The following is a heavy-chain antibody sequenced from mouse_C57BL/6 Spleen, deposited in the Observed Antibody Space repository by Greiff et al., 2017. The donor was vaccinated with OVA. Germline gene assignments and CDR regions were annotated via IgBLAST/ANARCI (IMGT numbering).Heavy chain of an antibody. J-gene: IGHJ2*01. D-gene: IGHD3-2*02. CDR3: AGGYGNYFDY. CDR1: GYTFTDYY. Sequence: EVQLQQSGPVLVKPGASVKMSCKASGYTFTDYYMNWVKQSHGKSLEWIGVINPYNGGTSYNQKFKGKATFTVDKSSSTAYMELNSLTSEDSAVYYCAGGYGNYFDYWGQGTTLTVSS. CDR2: INPYNGGT. V-gene: IGHV1-19*01.